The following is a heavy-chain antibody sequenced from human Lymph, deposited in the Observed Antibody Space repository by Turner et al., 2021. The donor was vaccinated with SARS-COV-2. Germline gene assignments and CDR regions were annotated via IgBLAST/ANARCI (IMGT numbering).Heavy chain of an antibody. Sequence: QVQLVESGGGVVQPGRSLRLACAASGFTCSSYGRHWVRQAPGKGLEWVAVISYDGSNKYYADSVKVRFTISRDNSKNTLYLQMNSLRAEDTAVYYCSKVRSIFGVVIGGMDVWGQGTTVTVSS. CDR1: GFTCSSYG. D-gene: IGHD3-3*01. J-gene: IGHJ6*02. CDR3: SKVRSIFGVVIGGMDV. CDR2: ISYDGSNK. V-gene: IGHV3-30*18.